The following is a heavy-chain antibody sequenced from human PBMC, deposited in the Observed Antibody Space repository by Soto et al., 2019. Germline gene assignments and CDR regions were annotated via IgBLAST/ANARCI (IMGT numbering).Heavy chain of an antibody. J-gene: IGHJ4*02. CDR2: IIPIFGTP. CDR3: VARRYCSGGTCPDYFDY. Sequence: QVQPVQSGAEVKKPGSSVKVSCKASGGSFSNYAISWVRQAPGQGLEWMGGIIPIFGTPNYAQKLQGRVTITADESMITAYMELSSLRSEDTAVYYCVARRYCSGGTCPDYFDYWGQGTLVIVSS. V-gene: IGHV1-69*01. D-gene: IGHD2-15*01. CDR1: GGSFSNYA.